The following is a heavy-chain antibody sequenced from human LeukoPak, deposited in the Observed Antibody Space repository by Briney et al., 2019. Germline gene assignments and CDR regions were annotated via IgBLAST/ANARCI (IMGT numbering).Heavy chain of an antibody. D-gene: IGHD3-3*01. V-gene: IGHV4-59*12. CDR2: IYYSGST. Sequence: SETLSLTCTVSGGSISSYYWSWIRQPPGKGLEWIGYIYYSGSTNYNPSLKSRVTISVDRSKNQFSLKLSSVTAADTAVYYCARGPQASQYYDFWSGYYPAGGFDPWGQGTLVTVSS. J-gene: IGHJ5*02. CDR1: GGSISSYY. CDR3: ARGPQASQYYDFWSGYYPAGGFDP.